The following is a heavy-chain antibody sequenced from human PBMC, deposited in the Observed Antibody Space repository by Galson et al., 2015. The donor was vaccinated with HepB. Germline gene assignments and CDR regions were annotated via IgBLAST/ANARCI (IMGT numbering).Heavy chain of an antibody. V-gene: IGHV3-74*01. J-gene: IGHJ4*02. Sequence: ALRLSCAAAGFTFGSYWMHWVRQAPGQGLVWVSRINSDGSSTSYADSVKGRFTISRDDAKNTLYLQMNSLRAEDTAVYYCLSSGTKARGGIDYWGQGTLVTVS. D-gene: IGHD1-1*01. CDR3: LSSGTKARGGIDY. CDR1: GFTFGSYW. CDR2: INSDGSST.